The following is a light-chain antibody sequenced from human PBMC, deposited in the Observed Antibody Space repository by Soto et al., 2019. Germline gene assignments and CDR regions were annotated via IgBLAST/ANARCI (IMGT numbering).Light chain of an antibody. CDR2: RNN. V-gene: IGLV1-47*01. CDR3: SSWDNHLNGPV. CDR1: SSNIGNNY. Sequence: QSAMTQPPSASGTPGQAVTISCSGSSSNIGNNYVYWYHQVPGKAPKLLIYRNNQRPSGVPDRFSGSKSYTSASLAINGLRDQDDGHYFCSSWDNHLNGPVFGGGTQLTVL. J-gene: IGLJ7*01.